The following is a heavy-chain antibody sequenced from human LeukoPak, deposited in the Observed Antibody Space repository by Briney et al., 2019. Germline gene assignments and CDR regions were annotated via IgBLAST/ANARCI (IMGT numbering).Heavy chain of an antibody. Sequence: GGSLRLSCAASGFSFNFHSMNWVRQAPGKGLEWISYMTASGVTMYAESVYGRFTISRDNDKKSVYLQMISLGVEDTAVYFCTRDGGYSGFDFDYWGQGVLVTVSS. CDR2: MTASGVT. J-gene: IGHJ4*02. D-gene: IGHD5-12*01. CDR1: GFSFNFHS. CDR3: TRDGGYSGFDFDY. V-gene: IGHV3-21*01.